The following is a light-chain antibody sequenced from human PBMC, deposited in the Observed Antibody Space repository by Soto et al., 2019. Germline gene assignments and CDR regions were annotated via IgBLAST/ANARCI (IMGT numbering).Light chain of an antibody. CDR2: LGS. CDR1: QSLLQSNGYNS. CDR3: MQALQTPRT. J-gene: IGKJ1*01. V-gene: IGKV2-28*01. Sequence: DIVMTQSPLSLPVTPGEPASISCRSSQSLLQSNGYNSLDWYLQKPGQSPQLLIYLGSNRASGVPARFSGSGSGTDFTLKISRVETEDVGVYYCMQALQTPRTFGQGTKVEI.